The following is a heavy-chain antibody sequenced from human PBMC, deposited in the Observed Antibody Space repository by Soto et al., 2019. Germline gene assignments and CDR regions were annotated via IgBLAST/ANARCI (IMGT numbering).Heavy chain of an antibody. V-gene: IGHV4-30-2*01. J-gene: IGHJ4*02. CDR1: GGSISSGGYS. CDR3: ARVPTL. Sequence: QLQLQESGSGLVKPSQTLSLTCAVSGGSISSGGYSWRWIRQPPGKGLEGIGYSYHSGSTYYNPSLKIRVTISVDRSKNQCALMLSALTVADTAVYYCARVPTLWGQGTLVTVSS. CDR2: SYHSGST.